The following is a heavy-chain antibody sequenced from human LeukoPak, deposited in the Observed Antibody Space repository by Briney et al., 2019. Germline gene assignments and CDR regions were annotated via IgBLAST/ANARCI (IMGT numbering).Heavy chain of an antibody. Sequence: SETLSLTCTVSGGSISSSYWSWIRQPVGKGLEYIGRIYTSGSTNYNPSLKSRVTMSVDTSKNHFSLKLSSVTAADTAVYYCARQESSSWYWFDPWGQGTLVTVSS. CDR2: IYTSGST. V-gene: IGHV4-4*07. D-gene: IGHD6-13*01. J-gene: IGHJ5*02. CDR3: ARQESSSWYWFDP. CDR1: GGSISSSY.